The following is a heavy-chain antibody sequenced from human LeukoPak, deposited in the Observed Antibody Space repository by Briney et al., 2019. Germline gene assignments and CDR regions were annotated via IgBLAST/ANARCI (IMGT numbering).Heavy chain of an antibody. CDR1: GFTFSTYG. D-gene: IGHD5-18*01. CDR2: ISHDGSNK. V-gene: IGHV3-30*03. J-gene: IGHJ4*02. CDR3: VRGPQYSYGILDY. Sequence: GGSLRLSCAASGFTFSTYGMHWVRQAPGKGLEWVAFISHDGSNKYYADSVKGRFTISRDNSKNTLYLQMNSLRGDDTAVFFCVRGPQYSYGILDYWGQGTLVTVSS.